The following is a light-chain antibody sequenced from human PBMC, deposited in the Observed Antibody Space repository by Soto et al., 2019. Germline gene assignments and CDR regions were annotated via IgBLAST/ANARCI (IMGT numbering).Light chain of an antibody. J-gene: IGKJ5*01. Sequence: DIQMTQSPSSLSASVGDSVTITCQASQDIDKFLNWYQQKPEKPPKLLIDDASNLATGVPSRFSGRRSGTDFTFPISSLQPEDVATYYCQQYDDLRITFGQGTRLQIK. CDR2: DAS. V-gene: IGKV1-33*01. CDR1: QDIDKF. CDR3: QQYDDLRIT.